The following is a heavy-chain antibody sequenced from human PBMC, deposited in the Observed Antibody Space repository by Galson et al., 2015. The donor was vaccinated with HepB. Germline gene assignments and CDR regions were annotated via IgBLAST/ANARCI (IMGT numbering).Heavy chain of an antibody. V-gene: IGHV3-23*01. CDR3: AKDLTRRGGQLLFDY. J-gene: IGHJ4*02. CDR2: ISGSGRSS. CDR1: GFTFTSYA. D-gene: IGHD1-1*01. Sequence: SLRLSCAASGFTFTSYAMTWCRQAPGKGLEWVSSISGSGRSSSYADSVKGRFTISRDNSKDTLYLQMNSLRAEDTAVYYCAKDLTRRGGQLLFDYWGQGTLVTVSS.